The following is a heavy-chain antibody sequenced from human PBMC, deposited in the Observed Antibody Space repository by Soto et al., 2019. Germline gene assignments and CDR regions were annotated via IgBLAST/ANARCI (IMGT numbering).Heavy chain of an antibody. CDR2: IVVGSGNT. D-gene: IGHD6-13*01. CDR1: GFTFTSSA. J-gene: IGHJ4*02. CDR3: AAAGAAAGTLPPNDY. Sequence: SVKVSCKASGFTFTSSAVQWVRQARGQRLEWIGWIVVGSGNTNYAQKFQERVTITRDMSTSTAYMELSSLRSEDTAVYYCAAAGAAAGTLPPNDYWGQGTLVTVSS. V-gene: IGHV1-58*01.